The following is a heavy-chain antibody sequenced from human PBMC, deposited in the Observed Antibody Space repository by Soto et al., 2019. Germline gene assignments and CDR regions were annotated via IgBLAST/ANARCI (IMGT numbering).Heavy chain of an antibody. Sequence: HPGGSLRLSCAASGFNFSKFGMYWVRQAPGKGLEWVAVIWYDGSQKYYADSVKGRFTISRDNSNNTLYLQMNSLRAEDTAVYYCAKEVWGLYTFGRPLDNWGQGTLVTVSS. CDR1: GFNFSKFG. J-gene: IGHJ4*01. V-gene: IGHV3-33*06. CDR3: AKEVWGLYTFGRPLDN. D-gene: IGHD1-26*01. CDR2: IWYDGSQK.